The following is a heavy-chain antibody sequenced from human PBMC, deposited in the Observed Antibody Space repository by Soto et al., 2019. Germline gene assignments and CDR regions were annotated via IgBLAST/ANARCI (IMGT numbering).Heavy chain of an antibody. V-gene: IGHV3-30*18. CDR2: ISYDGSNK. Sequence: PGGSLRLSCAASGFTFSSYGMHWVRQAPGKGLEWVAVISYDGSNKYYADSVKGRFTISRDNSKNTLYLQMNSLRAEDTAVYYCAKDGGWEPDLKDAFDIWGQGTMVTVSS. CDR3: AKDGGWEPDLKDAFDI. D-gene: IGHD1-26*01. CDR1: GFTFSSYG. J-gene: IGHJ3*02.